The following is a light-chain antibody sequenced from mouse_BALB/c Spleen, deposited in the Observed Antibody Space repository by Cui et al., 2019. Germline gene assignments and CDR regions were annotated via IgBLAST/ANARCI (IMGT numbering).Light chain of an antibody. V-gene: IGKV6-15*01. CDR2: SAS. CDR3: QQYNSYPWT. CDR1: QNVGTN. J-gene: IGKJ1*01. Sequence: DIVMTQSQKFMSTSVGDRVSVTCKASQNVGTNVAWYQQKPGQSPKALIYSASYRYSGVPDRFTGSGSGTDFTLTISNVQSEDLAVYFCQQYNSYPWTFGGGTKLEIK.